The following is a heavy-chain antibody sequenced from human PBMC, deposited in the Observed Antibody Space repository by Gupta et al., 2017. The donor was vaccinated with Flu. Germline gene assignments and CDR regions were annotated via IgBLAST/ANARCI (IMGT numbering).Heavy chain of an antibody. J-gene: IGHJ4*02. V-gene: IGHV3-23*01. D-gene: IGHD2-15*01. CDR2: VSGSGGST. CDR3: AKQGGLRYCSGGGCPFDY. CDR1: GFTFSSYA. Sequence: EVQLLESGGGLVQPGGSLRLSCAASGFTFSSYAMSWVRQAPGKGLEWVSTVSGSGGSTYYAASVKGRFTISRDNSKNTLYLQMNSLRAEDTAVYYCAKQGGLRYCSGGGCPFDYWGQGTLVTVSS.